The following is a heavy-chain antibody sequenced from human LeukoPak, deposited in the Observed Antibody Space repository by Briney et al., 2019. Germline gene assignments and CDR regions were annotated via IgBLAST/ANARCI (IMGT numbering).Heavy chain of an antibody. CDR1: GFTFSSYA. CDR3: ARASRPAFDI. V-gene: IGHV3-30-3*01. Sequence: PGGSLRLSCAASGFTFSSYAMHWVRQAPGKGLEWVAVISYDGSNKYYADSVKGRFTISRDNSKNTLYLQMNSLRAEDTAVYYCARASRPAFDIWGQGTMVTVSS. J-gene: IGHJ3*02. CDR2: ISYDGSNK.